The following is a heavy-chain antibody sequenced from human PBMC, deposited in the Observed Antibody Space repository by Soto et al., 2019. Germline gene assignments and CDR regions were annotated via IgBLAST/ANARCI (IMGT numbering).Heavy chain of an antibody. D-gene: IGHD2-21*02. CDR1: GGSISSYY. J-gene: IGHJ5*02. V-gene: IGHV4-59*01. CDR2: IFYSGRSGST. Sequence: PSETLSLTCSVSGGSISSYYWSWIRQPPGKGLEWIGYIFYSGRSGSTNYNPSLKSRVTISVDTSKNQFSLKLSSVTAADTAVYYCAGTALGCFDPWGQEPLFPVP. CDR3: AGTALGCFDP.